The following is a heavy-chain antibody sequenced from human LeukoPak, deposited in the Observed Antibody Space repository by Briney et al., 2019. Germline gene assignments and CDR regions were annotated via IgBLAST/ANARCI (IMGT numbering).Heavy chain of an antibody. J-gene: IGHJ4*02. Sequence: SESLSLTCAVYGGSFSGYYWSWIRQPPGKGLEWIGEINHSGSTNYNPSLKSRVTISVDTSKNQFSLQLSSVTAADTAVYYCARGLYYDFWSGAGLYYWGQGTMVTVCS. CDR3: ARGLYYDFWSGAGLYY. V-gene: IGHV4-34*01. D-gene: IGHD3-3*01. CDR2: INHSGST. CDR1: GGSFSGYY.